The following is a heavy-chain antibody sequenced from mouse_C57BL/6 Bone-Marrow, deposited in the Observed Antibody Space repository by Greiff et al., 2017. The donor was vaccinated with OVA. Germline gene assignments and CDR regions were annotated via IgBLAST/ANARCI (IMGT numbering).Heavy chain of an antibody. Sequence: EVQLQESGPVLVKPGASVKMSCKASGYTFTDYYMNWVKQSHGKSLEWIGVINPYNGGTSYNQKFKGKATLTVDKSSSTAYMELNSLTSEDSAVYYCARSGTTVVATEGYWGQGTTLTVSS. CDR3: ARSGTTVVATEGY. CDR1: GYTFTDYY. D-gene: IGHD1-1*01. J-gene: IGHJ2*01. V-gene: IGHV1-19*01. CDR2: INPYNGGT.